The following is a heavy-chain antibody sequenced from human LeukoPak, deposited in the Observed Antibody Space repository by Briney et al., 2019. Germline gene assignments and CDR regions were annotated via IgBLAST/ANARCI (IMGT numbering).Heavy chain of an antibody. Sequence: ASVKVSCKVSGNTLTDLSIHWVRQAPEKGLDWMGGFDPEDAEVIYAEKFQDRVTMTEDPSTDTAYLELSSLRSEDTAVYYCARDQEAFDYWGQGTLVTVSS. J-gene: IGHJ4*02. CDR1: GNTLTDLS. V-gene: IGHV1-24*01. CDR3: ARDQEAFDY. CDR2: FDPEDAEV.